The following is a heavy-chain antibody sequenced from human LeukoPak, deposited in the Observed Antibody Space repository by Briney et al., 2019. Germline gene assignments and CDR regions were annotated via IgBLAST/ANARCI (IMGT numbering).Heavy chain of an antibody. CDR2: ISYDRSSK. D-gene: IGHD5-18*01. Sequence: GRSLRLSCAASGFTFSTYAMHWVRQAPGKGLEWVAVISYDRSSKYYADSVKGRFTISRDNSKNTLCLQMNSLRAEDTAVYYCARARSSYGYGDAFDIWGQGTMVTVSS. V-gene: IGHV3-30*04. CDR1: GFTFSTYA. CDR3: ARARSSYGYGDAFDI. J-gene: IGHJ3*02.